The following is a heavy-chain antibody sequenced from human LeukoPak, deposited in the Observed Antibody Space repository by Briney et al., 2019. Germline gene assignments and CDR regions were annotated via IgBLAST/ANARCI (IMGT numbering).Heavy chain of an antibody. J-gene: IGHJ3*02. CDR2: ISAHNGNT. D-gene: IGHD2-15*01. CDR3: ARDGDIVVVVAARGYDAFEI. CDR1: GYTFTSYG. Sequence: ASVKVSCKASGYTFTSYGISWVRQAPGQGLEWMGWISAHNGNTNYAQKLQGRVTMTTDTSTSTAYMELRSLRSDDTAVYYCARDGDIVVVVAARGYDAFEIWGQGTMVTVSS. V-gene: IGHV1-18*04.